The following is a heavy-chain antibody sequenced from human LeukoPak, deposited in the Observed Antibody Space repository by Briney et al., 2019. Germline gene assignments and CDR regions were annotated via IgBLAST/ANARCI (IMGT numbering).Heavy chain of an antibody. D-gene: IGHD3-22*01. Sequence: GGSLRLSCSASGFTFSTYAMHWVRQAPGKGLEYVSAISSNGGSTYYADSVKGRFTISRDNSKNTLYLQMSSLRGEDTAVYYCVKDDSYYYDSTTYVAWGQGTLVTVSS. J-gene: IGHJ5*02. CDR3: VKDDSYYYDSTTYVA. CDR2: ISSNGGST. V-gene: IGHV3-64D*06. CDR1: GFTFSTYA.